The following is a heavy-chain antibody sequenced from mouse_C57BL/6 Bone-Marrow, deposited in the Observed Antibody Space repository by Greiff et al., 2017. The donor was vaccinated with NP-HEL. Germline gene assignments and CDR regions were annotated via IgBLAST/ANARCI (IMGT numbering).Heavy chain of an antibody. Sequence: QVQLQQPGAELVKPGASVKLSCKASGYTFTSYWMHWVKQRPGQGLEWIGMILPNSGSTNYNEKFKSKATLTVDKSSSTAYMQLSSLTSEDSAVYYCAREGIYYYCSSYFDYWGQGTTLTVSS. CDR1: GYTFTSYW. J-gene: IGHJ2*01. V-gene: IGHV1-64*01. CDR3: AREGIYYYCSSYFDY. D-gene: IGHD1-1*01. CDR2: ILPNSGST.